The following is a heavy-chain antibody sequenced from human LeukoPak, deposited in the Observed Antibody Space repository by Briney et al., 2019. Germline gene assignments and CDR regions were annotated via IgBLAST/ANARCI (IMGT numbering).Heavy chain of an antibody. CDR3: AREPLQYCSGGSCYSRGWFDP. D-gene: IGHD2-15*01. CDR1: GFTFSSYE. Sequence: GGSLRLSCAASGFTFSSYEMNWVRQAPGKGLEWVSYISSSGSTIYYADSVKGRFTISRDKAKNSLYLQMNSLRAEDTAVYYCAREPLQYCSGGSCYSRGWFDPWGQGTLVTVSS. J-gene: IGHJ5*02. V-gene: IGHV3-48*03. CDR2: ISSSGSTI.